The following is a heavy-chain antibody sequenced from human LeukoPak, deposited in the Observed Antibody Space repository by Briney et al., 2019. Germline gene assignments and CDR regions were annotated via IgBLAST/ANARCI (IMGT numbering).Heavy chain of an antibody. CDR3: ARHYYGSGSYRWFDP. CDR2: IYYSGST. V-gene: IGHV4-59*08. J-gene: IGHJ5*02. D-gene: IGHD3-10*01. CDR1: GGSITSDY. Sequence: PSETLSLTCTVSGGSITSDYWSWIRQPPGKGLEWIGYIYYSGSTNYNPSLKSRVPISVDTSKNQFSLKLNSVTAADTAVYYCARHYYGSGSYRWFDPWGQGTLVAVSS.